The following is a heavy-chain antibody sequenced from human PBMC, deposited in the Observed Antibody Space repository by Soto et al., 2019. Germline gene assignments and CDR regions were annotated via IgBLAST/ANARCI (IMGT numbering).Heavy chain of an antibody. D-gene: IGHD6-19*01. CDR1: GGAISSYY. Sequence: QVQLQESGPGLVKPSENLSLTCTVSGGAISSYYWSWIRQPAGKGLEWIGRIYTSGSTNYNPSLKGRVTMSVDTAKTQFSLKLSSVTAADTAVYYCARDSSSSGWYYFDYWGQGTLVTVSS. V-gene: IGHV4-4*07. J-gene: IGHJ4*02. CDR3: ARDSSSSGWYYFDY. CDR2: IYTSGST.